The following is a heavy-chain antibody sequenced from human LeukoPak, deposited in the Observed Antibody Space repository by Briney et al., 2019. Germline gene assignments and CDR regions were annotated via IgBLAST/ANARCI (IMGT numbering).Heavy chain of an antibody. CDR1: GFTFSSYA. J-gene: IGHJ4*02. D-gene: IGHD3-16*01. Sequence: GGSLRLSCAASGFTFSSYAMSWVRQAPGKGLEWVSGISASASGTYYADSVKGRFTISRDKSKNTLFLQMNSLRADDTALYYCARGPGAWPSHFYNWGQGTLVTVSS. V-gene: IGHV3-23*01. CDR2: ISASASGT. CDR3: ARGPGAWPSHFYN.